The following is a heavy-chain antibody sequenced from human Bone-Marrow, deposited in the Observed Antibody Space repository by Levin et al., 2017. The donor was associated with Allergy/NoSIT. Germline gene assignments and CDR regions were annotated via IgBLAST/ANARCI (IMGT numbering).Heavy chain of an antibody. V-gene: IGHV1-24*01. Sequence: GESLKISCKVSGYTLTEFSMHWVRQAPGQGLEWMGGFDPEDGETIYAQKFQGRVTMTEDTSTDTASMELSSLRSEDTAMYYCATEPAPGLEKYYDTSGLVDLGQGTLVTVSS. D-gene: IGHD3-22*01. CDR2: FDPEDGET. CDR3: ATEPAPGLEKYYDTSGLVD. J-gene: IGHJ4*02. CDR1: GYTLTEFS.